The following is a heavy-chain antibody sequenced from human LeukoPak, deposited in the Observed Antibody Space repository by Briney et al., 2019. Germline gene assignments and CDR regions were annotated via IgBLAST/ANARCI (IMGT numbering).Heavy chain of an antibody. CDR3: ARALRNYYDSSGPNPPGY. Sequence: GGSLRLSCAASGFTFSSYAMHWVRQAPGKGLEWVAVISYDGSNKYYADSVKGRFTISRDNSKNTLYLQMNSLRAEDTAVYYCARALRNYYDSSGPNPPGYWGQGTLVTVSS. D-gene: IGHD3-22*01. V-gene: IGHV3-30*04. CDR1: GFTFSSYA. CDR2: ISYDGSNK. J-gene: IGHJ4*02.